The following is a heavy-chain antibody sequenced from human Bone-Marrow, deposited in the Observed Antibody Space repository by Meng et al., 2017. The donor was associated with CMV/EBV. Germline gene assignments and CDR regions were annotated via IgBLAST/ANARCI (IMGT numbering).Heavy chain of an antibody. V-gene: IGHV3-30*04. CDR3: ARVGIAARLGWFDP. J-gene: IGHJ5*02. D-gene: IGHD6-6*01. CDR2: ISYDGSNK. CDR1: GSTFSSYE. Sequence: GESLKISCAASGSTFSSYEMNWVRQAPGKGLEWVAVISYDGSNKYYADSVKGRFTISRDNSKNTLYLQMNSLRAEDTAVYYCARVGIAARLGWFDPWGQGTLVTVSS.